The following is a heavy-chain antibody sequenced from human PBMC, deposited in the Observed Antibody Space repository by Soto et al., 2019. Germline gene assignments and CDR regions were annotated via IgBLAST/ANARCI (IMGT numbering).Heavy chain of an antibody. Sequence: QVQLVQSGAEVKKPGSSVKVSCKASGGTFSSYTISWVRQAPGQGLEWMGRIIPILGIANYAQKFQGRVTITADKSTSTAYMELSSLRSEDTAVYYCASGYCSGGGCLLDYWGQGTLVTVSS. V-gene: IGHV1-69*02. CDR2: IIPILGIA. J-gene: IGHJ4*02. CDR1: GGTFSSYT. CDR3: ASGYCSGGGCLLDY. D-gene: IGHD2-15*01.